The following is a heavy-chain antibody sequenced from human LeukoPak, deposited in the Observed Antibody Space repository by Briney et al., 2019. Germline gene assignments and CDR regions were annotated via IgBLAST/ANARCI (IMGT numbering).Heavy chain of an antibody. CDR1: GYTFTSYD. CDR3: ARGPITGTTYINPYYYYYGMDV. CDR2: MNPNSGNT. V-gene: IGHV1-8*01. J-gene: IGHJ6*02. Sequence: ASVKVSCKASGYTFTSYDINWVRQATGQGLEWMGWMNPNSGNTGYARKFQGRVTMTRNTSISTAYMELSSLRSEDTAVYYCARGPITGTTYINPYYYYYGMDVWGQGTTVTVSS. D-gene: IGHD1-7*01.